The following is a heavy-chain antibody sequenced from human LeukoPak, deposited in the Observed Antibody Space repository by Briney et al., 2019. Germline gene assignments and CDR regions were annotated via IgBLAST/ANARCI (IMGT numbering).Heavy chain of an antibody. V-gene: IGHV3-21*04. Sequence: GGSLRLSCVASGYTFSTYAMNWVRQAPGKGLEWVSFINSHSNNIYYADSVKGRFTISRDNAKNSLYLQMNSLRAEDTAVYYCAKGPGGSFSSSWYYFDYWGQGILVTVSS. CDR1: GYTFSTYA. CDR3: AKGPGGSFSSSWYYFDY. J-gene: IGHJ4*02. CDR2: INSHSNNI. D-gene: IGHD6-13*01.